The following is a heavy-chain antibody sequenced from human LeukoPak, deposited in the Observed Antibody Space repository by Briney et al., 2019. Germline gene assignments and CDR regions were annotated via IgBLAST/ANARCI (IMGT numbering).Heavy chain of an antibody. CDR3: ARDQRYYDSRKPMDDY. V-gene: IGHV4-39*07. CDR2: IYYSGST. D-gene: IGHD3-22*01. Sequence: SETLSLTCTVSGDSISSTNYYWGWIRQPPGKGLEWIGSIYYSGSTYYNPSLKSRVTISVDTSKNQFSLKLSSVTAADTAVYYCARDQRYYDSRKPMDDYWGQGTLVTVSS. J-gene: IGHJ4*02. CDR1: GDSISSTNYY.